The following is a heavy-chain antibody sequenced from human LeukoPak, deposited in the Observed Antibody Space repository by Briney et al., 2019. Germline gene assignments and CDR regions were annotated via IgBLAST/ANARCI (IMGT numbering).Heavy chain of an antibody. J-gene: IGHJ3*02. D-gene: IGHD3-10*01. Sequence: GGSLRLSCAASGFNFNNYVMHWVRQAPGKGLEWVTEISFDGRKKTYVDSVKGRFTVSRDSPKNTVYLQMDSLRAEDTAVYYCARGAEKILSFGEYPSDAFDIWGQGTMVSVTS. CDR1: GFNFNNYV. V-gene: IGHV3-30*03. CDR2: ISFDGRKK. CDR3: ARGAEKILSFGEYPSDAFDI.